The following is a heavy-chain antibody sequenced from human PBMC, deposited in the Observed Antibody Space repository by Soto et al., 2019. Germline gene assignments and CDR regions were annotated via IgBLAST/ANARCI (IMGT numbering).Heavy chain of an antibody. J-gene: IGHJ4*02. CDR2: IRNKGNNYAT. V-gene: IGHV3-73*02. CDR1: GFTFSDSA. CDR3: TSRRYWTAVDPLDY. D-gene: IGHD5-18*01. Sequence: EVQLVESGGGLVQPGGSLKLSCAASGFTFSDSAMHWVRQASGKGLEWVGRIRNKGNNYATAYTASVKGRFTISRDDSKNTVFLQMNSLKIDDTAVYYCTSRRYWTAVDPLDYWGLGTLVTVSS.